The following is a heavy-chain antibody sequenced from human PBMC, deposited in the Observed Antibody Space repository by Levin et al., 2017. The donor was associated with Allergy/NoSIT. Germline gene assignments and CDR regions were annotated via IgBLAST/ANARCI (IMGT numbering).Heavy chain of an antibody. J-gene: IGHJ4*02. CDR2: IDWDDDK. D-gene: IGHD1-26*01. V-gene: IGHV2-70*11. CDR1: GISLSTNGMC. Sequence: ESGPTLVKPTQTLTLTCTFSGISLSTNGMCLSWIRQPPGNALEWLARIDWDDDKYYSTSLKTRLTITKDTSKNQVVLTMTHMDPVDTATYYCVRMPRVGPTEVDYWGPGTLVTVSS. CDR3: VRMPRVGPTEVDY.